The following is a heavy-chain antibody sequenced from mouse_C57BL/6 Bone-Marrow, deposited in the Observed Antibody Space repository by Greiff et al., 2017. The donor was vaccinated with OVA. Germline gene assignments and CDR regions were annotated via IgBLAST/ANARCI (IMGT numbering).Heavy chain of an antibody. Sequence: EVQRVESGGDLVKPGGSLKLSCAASGFTFSSYGMSWVRQTPDKRLEWVATISRGGSYTYYPDSVKGRSTISRDNAKNTLYLQMSSLKSEDTAMYYCARRTRQLRLEYDIDYWGQGTTLTVSS. CDR2: ISRGGSYT. CDR3: ARRTRQLRLEYDIDY. V-gene: IGHV5-6*01. CDR1: GFTFSSYG. J-gene: IGHJ2*01. D-gene: IGHD3-2*02.